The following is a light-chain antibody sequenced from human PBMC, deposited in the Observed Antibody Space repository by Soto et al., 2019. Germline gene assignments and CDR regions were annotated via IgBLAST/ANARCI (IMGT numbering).Light chain of an antibody. J-gene: IGKJ1*01. CDR2: ATS. CDR3: IQDYISPLT. Sequence: IQMTQSPSSLSASLGDRVTITCRASQGIRGDLSWYQQKPGKAPKLLISATSTLQSGVPSRFSGRGSGTNFTLTISSLQPEDFATYYCIQDYISPLTVGQGTKVEL. V-gene: IGKV1-6*01. CDR1: QGIRGD.